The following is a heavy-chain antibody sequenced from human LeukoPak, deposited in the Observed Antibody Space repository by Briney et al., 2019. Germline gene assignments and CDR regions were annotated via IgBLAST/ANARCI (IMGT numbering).Heavy chain of an antibody. Sequence: SVKVSCKGSGGTFSSYAISWVRQAPGQGLEWMGGIIPIFGTANYAQKFQGRVTITTDESTSTAYMELSSLRSEDTAVYYCARAAPGGDYAFDYWGQGTLVTVSS. D-gene: IGHD4-17*01. V-gene: IGHV1-69*05. CDR1: GGTFSSYA. J-gene: IGHJ4*02. CDR3: ARAAPGGDYAFDY. CDR2: IIPIFGTA.